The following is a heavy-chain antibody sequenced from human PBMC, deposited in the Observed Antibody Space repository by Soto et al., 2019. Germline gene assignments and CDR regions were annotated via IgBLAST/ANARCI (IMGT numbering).Heavy chain of an antibody. V-gene: IGHV1-69*02. J-gene: IGHJ4*02. CDR3: ARVIGYCSGGSFYRIFDY. D-gene: IGHD2-15*01. CDR1: GGTFSSYT. CDR2: IIPILGIA. Sequence: QVQLVQSGAEVKKPGSSVKVSCKASGGTFSSYTISWVRQAPAQGLEWMGRIIPILGIANYAQKFQGRVTITADKSTSTAYMELSSLRSEDTAVYYCARVIGYCSGGSFYRIFDYWGQGTLVTVSS.